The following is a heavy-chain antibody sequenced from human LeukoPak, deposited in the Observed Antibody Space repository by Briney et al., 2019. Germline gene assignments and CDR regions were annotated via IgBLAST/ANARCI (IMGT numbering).Heavy chain of an antibody. CDR1: DGPISSNYW. Sequence: PSGTLSLTCAVSDGPISSNYWWSWFRQPPAKGLEWSGEIYHSGRTTYSTSLKSRVTMSVYTSKNQFSLKLSSVTAADTAVYYCARGRILPGYQGYYFDYWGQGTLVTVSS. CDR2: IYHSGRT. J-gene: IGHJ4*02. CDR3: ARGRILPGYQGYYFDY. V-gene: IGHV4-4*02. D-gene: IGHD3-9*01.